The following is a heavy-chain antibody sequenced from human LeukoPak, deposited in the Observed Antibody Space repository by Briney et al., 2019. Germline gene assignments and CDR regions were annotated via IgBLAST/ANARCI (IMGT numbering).Heavy chain of an antibody. D-gene: IGHD6-25*01. CDR1: GFTFSNTW. Sequence: GGSLRLSCAASGFTFSNTWMSWVRQAPGEGLEWVGRIKSETDGGTTDYAAPVKGRFVISRDDSKNMLYLQMSGLKIEDTAVYYCTTAAALGWGQGTLATVSS. J-gene: IGHJ4*02. V-gene: IGHV3-15*01. CDR3: TTAAALG. CDR2: IKSETDGGTT.